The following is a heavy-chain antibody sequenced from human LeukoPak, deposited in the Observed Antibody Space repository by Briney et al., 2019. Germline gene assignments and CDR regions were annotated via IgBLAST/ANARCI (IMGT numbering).Heavy chain of an antibody. J-gene: IGHJ3*02. CDR2: INPSGGST. D-gene: IGHD5-18*01. Sequence: ASVKVSCKASGYTFTSYYMHWVRQAPGQGLEWMGIINPSGGSTSYAQKFQGRVTMTRDTSTSTVYMELSSLRSEDTAVYYCARARGYSYGAQDAFDIWGQGTMVTVSS. V-gene: IGHV1-46*01. CDR1: GYTFTSYY. CDR3: ARARGYSYGAQDAFDI.